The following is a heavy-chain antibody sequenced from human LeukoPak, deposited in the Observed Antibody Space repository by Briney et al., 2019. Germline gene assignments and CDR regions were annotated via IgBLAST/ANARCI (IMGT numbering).Heavy chain of an antibody. CDR3: ASRPSGYSSGWYYHAFDI. D-gene: IGHD6-19*01. V-gene: IGHV3-21*01. J-gene: IGHJ3*02. CDR1: GFTFSSYT. Sequence: PGGSLRLSCAGSGFTFSSYTMNWVRQAPGKGLEWVSSISSSSSYIYYADSVKGRFTISRDNAKNSLYLQMNSLRAEDTAVYYCASRPSGYSSGWYYHAFDIWGQGTMVTVSS. CDR2: ISSSSSYI.